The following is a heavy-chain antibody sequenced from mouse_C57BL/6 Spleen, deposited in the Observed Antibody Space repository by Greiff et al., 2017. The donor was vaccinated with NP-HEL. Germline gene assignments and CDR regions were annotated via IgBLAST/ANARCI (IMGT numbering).Heavy chain of an antibody. CDR2: ISSGGSYT. D-gene: IGHD1-1*01. J-gene: IGHJ2*01. Sequence: EVQLVESGGDLVKPGGSLKLSCAASGFTFSSYGMSWVRQTPDKRLEWVATISSGGSYTYYPDSVKGRFTISRDNAKNTLYLQMSSLKSEDTAMYYCARGDYGSSYDYFDDWGQGTTLTVSS. CDR1: GFTFSSYG. CDR3: ARGDYGSSYDYFDD. V-gene: IGHV5-6*01.